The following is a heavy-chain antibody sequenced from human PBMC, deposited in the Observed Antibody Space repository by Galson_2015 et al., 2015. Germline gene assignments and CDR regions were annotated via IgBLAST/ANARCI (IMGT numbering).Heavy chain of an antibody. CDR3: ARVVVVPAASNGPYYYYGMDV. CDR2: MNPNSGNT. V-gene: IGHV1-8*01. Sequence: SVKVSCKASGYTFTSYDINWVRQATGQGLEWMGWMNPNSGNTGYAQKFQGRVTMTRNTSISTAYMELSSLRSEDTAVYYCARVVVVPAASNGPYYYYGMDVWGQGTTVTVSS. J-gene: IGHJ6*02. D-gene: IGHD2-2*01. CDR1: GYTFTSYD.